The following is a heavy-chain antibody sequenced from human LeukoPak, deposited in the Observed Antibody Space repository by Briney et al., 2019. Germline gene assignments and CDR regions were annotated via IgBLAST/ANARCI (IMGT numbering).Heavy chain of an antibody. D-gene: IGHD6-6*01. CDR2: ISNRGYST. Sequence: GGSLRLSCAASGFTYSEFYMSWIRQAPGKGLEWISYISNRGYSTYYADSVRGRFTISRDNAKNSLFLQMNNLRAEDTAVYYCARRKRSFDFWGQGTLVTVSS. CDR1: GFTYSEFY. J-gene: IGHJ4*02. CDR3: ARRKRSFDF. V-gene: IGHV3-11*01.